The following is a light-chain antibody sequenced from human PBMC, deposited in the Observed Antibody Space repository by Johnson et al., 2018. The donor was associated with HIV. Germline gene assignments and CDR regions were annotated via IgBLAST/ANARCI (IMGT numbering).Light chain of an antibody. J-gene: IGLJ1*01. CDR3: GTWDSSLSADV. CDR2: DNN. CDR1: NSNIGNNY. Sequence: QAVLTQPPSVSAAPVQKVTISCSGSNSNIGNNYVSWYQQLPGRAPKLLIYDNNKRLSGIPDRFSGSKSGTSATLGITGLQPGDEAYYYCGTWDSSLSADVFGTGTKVTVL. V-gene: IGLV1-51*01.